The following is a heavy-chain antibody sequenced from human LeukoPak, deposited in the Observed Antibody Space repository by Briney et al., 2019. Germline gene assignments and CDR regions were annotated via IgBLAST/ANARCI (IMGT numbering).Heavy chain of an antibody. CDR2: ISGSGGST. CDR3: AKDGSQLLPNWFDP. V-gene: IGHV3-23*01. CDR1: GFTFSSYG. J-gene: IGHJ5*02. D-gene: IGHD2-2*01. Sequence: GGTLRLSCAASGFTFSSYGMSWVRQAPGKGLEWVSAISGSGGSTYYADSVKGRFTISRDNSKNTLYLQMNSLRAEDTAVYYCAKDGSQLLPNWFDPWGQGTLVTVSS.